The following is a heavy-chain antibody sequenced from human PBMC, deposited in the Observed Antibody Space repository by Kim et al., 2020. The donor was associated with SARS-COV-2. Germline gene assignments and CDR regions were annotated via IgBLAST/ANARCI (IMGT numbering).Heavy chain of an antibody. CDR3: AREFSTVTDAFDN. V-gene: IGHV4-31*03. Sequence: SETLSLTCTVSGGSISSGGYYWSWIRQHPGKGLEWIGYIYYSGSTYYNPSLKSRVTISVDTSKNQFSLKLSSVTAADTAVYYCAREFSTVTDAFDNWGQGTMVPVSS. CDR2: IYYSGST. CDR1: GGSISSGGYY. D-gene: IGHD4-17*01. J-gene: IGHJ3*02.